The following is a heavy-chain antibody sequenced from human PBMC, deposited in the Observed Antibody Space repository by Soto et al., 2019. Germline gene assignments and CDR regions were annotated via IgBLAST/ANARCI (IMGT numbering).Heavy chain of an antibody. CDR2: INHSGST. Sequence: SETLSLTCAVYGGSFSGYYWSWIRQPPGKGLEWIGEINHSGSTNYNPSLKSRVTISVDTSKNQFSLKLSSVTAADTAVYYCASQSSGWSRYYYYMDVWGKGTTVTVSS. CDR1: GGSFSGYY. CDR3: ASQSSGWSRYYYYMDV. V-gene: IGHV4-34*01. J-gene: IGHJ6*03. D-gene: IGHD6-19*01.